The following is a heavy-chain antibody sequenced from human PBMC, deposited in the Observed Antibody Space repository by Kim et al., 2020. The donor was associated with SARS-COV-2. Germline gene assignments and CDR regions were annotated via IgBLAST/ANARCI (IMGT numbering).Heavy chain of an antibody. D-gene: IGHD3-10*01. CDR2: IIRKSDGGAT. V-gene: IGHV3-15*01. J-gene: IGHJ6*01. CDR3: TRDRPGRWDSYHGMDV. CDR1: GFTFDNAW. Sequence: GGSLRLSCAASGFTFDNAWMSWVRQAPGKGLEWVARIIRKSDGGATDYAASVKGGFTISRDDSKNMLYLQMNSLTTEDTGVYYCTRDRPGRWDSYHGMDV.